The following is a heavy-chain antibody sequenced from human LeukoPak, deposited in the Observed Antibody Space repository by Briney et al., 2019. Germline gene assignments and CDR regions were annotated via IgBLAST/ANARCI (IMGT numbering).Heavy chain of an antibody. J-gene: IGHJ3*02. CDR3: AREDVGYSYGYFAFDI. CDR1: GYTFTGYY. CDR2: INPSGGST. Sequence: ASVKDSCKASGYTFTGYYMHWVRQAPGQGLEWMGIINPSGGSTSYAQKFQGRVTMTRDMSTSTVYMELSSLRSEDTAVYYCAREDVGYSYGYFAFDIWGQGTMVTVSS. V-gene: IGHV1-46*01. D-gene: IGHD5-18*01.